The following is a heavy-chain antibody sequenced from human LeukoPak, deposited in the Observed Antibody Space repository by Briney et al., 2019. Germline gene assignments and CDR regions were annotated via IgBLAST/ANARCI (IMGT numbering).Heavy chain of an antibody. CDR1: GYTFTSYG. Sequence: ASVKVSCKASGYTFTSYGISWVRQAPGQGLEWMGWISAYNGNTNYAQKLQGRVTMTTDTSTSTAYMELRSLRSGDTAVYYCARGIFGYSSGWYYYYGMDVWGQGTTVTVSS. CDR3: ARGIFGYSSGWYYYYGMDV. D-gene: IGHD6-19*01. V-gene: IGHV1-18*01. J-gene: IGHJ6*02. CDR2: ISAYNGNT.